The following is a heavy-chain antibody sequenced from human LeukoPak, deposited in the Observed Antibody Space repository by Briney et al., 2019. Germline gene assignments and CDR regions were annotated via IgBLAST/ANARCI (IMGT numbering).Heavy chain of an antibody. CDR1: GYTLTELS. J-gene: IGHJ4*02. Sequence: GASVTVSCKVSGYTLTELSMHWVRQAPGKGLEWMGGFDPEDGETIYAQKFQGRVTMTEDTSTDTAYMELSSLRSEDTAVYYCATSAYDSSGYDYWGQGTLVTVSS. D-gene: IGHD3-22*01. CDR3: ATSAYDSSGYDY. V-gene: IGHV1-24*01. CDR2: FDPEDGET.